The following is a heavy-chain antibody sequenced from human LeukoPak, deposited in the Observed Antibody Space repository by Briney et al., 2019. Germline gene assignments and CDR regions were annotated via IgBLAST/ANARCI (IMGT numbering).Heavy chain of an antibody. CDR1: GGSISSYY. CDR2: IYYSGST. D-gene: IGHD4-23*01. J-gene: IGHJ4*02. Sequence: PSETLSLTCTVSGGSISSYYWSWIRQPPGKGLEWIGYIYYSGSTNYNPSLKSRVTISVDTSKNQFSLKLGSVTAADTAVYYCARESRRDSWSGPTPDYWDQGTLVTVSS. V-gene: IGHV4-59*01. CDR3: ARESRRDSWSGPTPDY.